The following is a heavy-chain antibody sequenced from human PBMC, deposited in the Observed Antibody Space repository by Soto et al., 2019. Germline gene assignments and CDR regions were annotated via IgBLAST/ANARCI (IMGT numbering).Heavy chain of an antibody. CDR1: GGSISSGDYS. CDR2: IYYGGST. D-gene: IGHD5-18*01. V-gene: IGHV4-30-2*01. Sequence: SETLSLTCAVSGGSISSGDYSWNWIRQPPGKGLEWIGYIYYGGSTYYNPSLKSRVTISVDTSKNQFSLKLSSVTAADTAVYYCARGYGRNFDYWGQGTLVTVSS. CDR3: ARGYGRNFDY. J-gene: IGHJ4*02.